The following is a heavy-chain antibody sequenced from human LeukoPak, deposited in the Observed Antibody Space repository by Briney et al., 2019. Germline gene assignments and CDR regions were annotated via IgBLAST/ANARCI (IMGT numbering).Heavy chain of an antibody. CDR1: GYTFTSYD. CDR2: MNPNSGNT. Sequence: ASAKVSCKASGYTFTSYDINWVRQATGQGLEWMGWMNPNSGNTGYAQKFQGRVTMTRNTSINTAYMELSSLRSDDTAVYYCARGLYIAAAGPRYWGQGTLVTVSS. D-gene: IGHD6-13*01. CDR3: ARGLYIAAAGPRY. V-gene: IGHV1-8*01. J-gene: IGHJ4*02.